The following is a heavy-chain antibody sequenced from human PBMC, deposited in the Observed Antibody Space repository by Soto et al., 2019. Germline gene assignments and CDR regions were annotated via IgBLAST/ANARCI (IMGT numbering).Heavy chain of an antibody. D-gene: IGHD3-22*01. J-gene: IGHJ3*02. Sequence: QVQLQESGPGLVKPSQTLSLTCTVSGGSISSGGYYWGWIRQHPGKGLEWIGYIYYSGSPYYNPSLKSRVTISVDTSKNQFSLKLSSVTAADTAVYYCARDKGAYFDSRYYYHAFDIWGQGTMVTVSS. CDR3: ARDKGAYFDSRYYYHAFDI. CDR1: GGSISSGGYY. CDR2: IYYSGSP. V-gene: IGHV4-31*03.